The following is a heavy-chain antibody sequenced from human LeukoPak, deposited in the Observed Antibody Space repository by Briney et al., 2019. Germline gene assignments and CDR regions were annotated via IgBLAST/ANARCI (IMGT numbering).Heavy chain of an antibody. Sequence: GASVKVSCKVSGNTLTAFSMHWVRQDAGRGLEWMGSFDPEDGETLYAHKFQGRVTMTADTSIDTAYMELSSLRSEDTALYYCTASLMILVDFWSGYYDYWGQGTLVTVSS. J-gene: IGHJ4*02. CDR3: TASLMILVDFWSGYYDY. CDR2: FDPEDGET. V-gene: IGHV1-24*01. CDR1: GNTLTAFS. D-gene: IGHD3-3*01.